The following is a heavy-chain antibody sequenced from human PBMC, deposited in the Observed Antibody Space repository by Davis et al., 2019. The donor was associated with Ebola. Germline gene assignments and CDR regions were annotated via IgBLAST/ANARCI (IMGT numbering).Heavy chain of an antibody. CDR2: ISYDGSNK. V-gene: IGHV3-30*18. CDR3: AKGSHLPY. CDR1: GFTFSSYG. D-gene: IGHD2-15*01. Sequence: GESLKISCVASGFTFSSYGMHWVRQAPGKGLEWVAVISYDGSNKYYVDSVKGRFTISRDNSKNTLYLQMNSLRAEDTAVYYCAKGSHLPYWGQGTLVTVSS. J-gene: IGHJ4*02.